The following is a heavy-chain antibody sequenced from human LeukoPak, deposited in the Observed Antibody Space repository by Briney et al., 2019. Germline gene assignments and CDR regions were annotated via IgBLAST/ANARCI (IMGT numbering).Heavy chain of an antibody. CDR2: ISFSGGV. J-gene: IGHJ5*02. Sequence: MSSETLSLTCAVSGGSISSSNWWNWVRQPPGKGLEWIGEISFSGGVTYNPSLKSRVSISVDTSKNQFSLKVTSVTAADTSVYYCARGNWFDPWGQGTLVTVSS. CDR3: ARGNWFDP. CDR1: GGSISSSNW. V-gene: IGHV4-4*02.